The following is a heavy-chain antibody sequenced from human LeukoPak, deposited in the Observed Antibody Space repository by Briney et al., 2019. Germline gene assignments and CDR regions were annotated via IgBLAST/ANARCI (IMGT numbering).Heavy chain of an antibody. CDR2: IYHNGNT. J-gene: IGHJ6*02. V-gene: IGHV4-30-2*01. D-gene: IGHD7-27*01. CDR1: GGSISSGGYS. CDR3: AREVLGRNYYYGMDV. Sequence: PSQTLSLTCAVSGGSISSGGYSWSWIRQPPGKGLEWIGYIYHNGNTYYSPSLKSRVTISVDTSKNQFSLKLSSVTAADTAVYYCAREVLGRNYYYGMDVWGQGTTVTVSS.